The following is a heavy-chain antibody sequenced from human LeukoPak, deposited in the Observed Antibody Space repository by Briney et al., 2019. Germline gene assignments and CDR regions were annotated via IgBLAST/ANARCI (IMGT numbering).Heavy chain of an antibody. CDR2: INSDGSST. Sequence: GSLRLSCAASGFTSSNYWMHWARQAPGKGLVWVSRINSDGSSTSYADSVKGRFTISRDNAKNTLYLQMNSLRAEDTAVYYCARVSSGSYFGYYYYYMDVWGKGTTVTVSS. D-gene: IGHD1-26*01. CDR1: GFTSSNYW. V-gene: IGHV3-74*01. CDR3: ARVSSGSYFGYYYYYMDV. J-gene: IGHJ6*03.